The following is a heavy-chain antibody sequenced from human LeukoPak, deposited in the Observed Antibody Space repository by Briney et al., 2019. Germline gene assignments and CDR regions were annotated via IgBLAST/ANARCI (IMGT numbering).Heavy chain of an antibody. J-gene: IGHJ4*02. CDR1: GFPFSSYV. CDR3: TRDKGSLYLSSFDS. D-gene: IGHD6-13*01. V-gene: IGHV3-30*04. CDR2: ISYDGSNE. Sequence: GGSLRLSCVVSGFPFSSYVMHWVRQAPGKGLEWVAIISYDGSNEYYGDSVKGRFTISRDNSKNTLYLQMNSLRAGDTAVYYCTRDKGSLYLSSFDSWGQGTLVTVSS.